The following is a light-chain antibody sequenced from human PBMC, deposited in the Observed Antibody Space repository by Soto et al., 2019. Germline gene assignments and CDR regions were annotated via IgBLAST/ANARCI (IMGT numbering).Light chain of an antibody. Sequence: DIVMTQSPDSLAVSLGEMATINCKSSQSVLYSSNNKNYLAGYQQKPGQPPKLLIYWASTRESGVPDRFSGSVYGTDFTLTISGLQGEDVAVYYGQQTYAAPPNFGPGTKVEIK. CDR1: QSVLYSSNNKNY. CDR2: WAS. J-gene: IGKJ1*01. CDR3: QQTYAAPPN. V-gene: IGKV4-1*01.